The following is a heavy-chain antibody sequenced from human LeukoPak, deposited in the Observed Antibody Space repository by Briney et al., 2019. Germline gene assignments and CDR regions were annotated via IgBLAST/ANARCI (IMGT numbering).Heavy chain of an antibody. Sequence: SETLSLTCAVYGGSFSGYYWSWIRQPPGKGLEWIGEINHSGSTNYNPSLKSRVTISVDTSKSQFSLKLSSVTAADTAVYYCARGRVRYYYYYGMDVWGQGTTVTVSS. D-gene: IGHD3-10*01. J-gene: IGHJ6*02. CDR1: GGSFSGYY. V-gene: IGHV4-34*01. CDR2: INHSGST. CDR3: ARGRVRYYYYYGMDV.